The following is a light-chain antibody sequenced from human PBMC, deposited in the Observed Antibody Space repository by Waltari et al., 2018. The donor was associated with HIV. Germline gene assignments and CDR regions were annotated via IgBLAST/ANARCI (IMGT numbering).Light chain of an antibody. CDR1: SSDVGDYNS. J-gene: IGLJ3*02. V-gene: IGLV2-8*01. CDR3: SSYVGSNRV. Sequence: QSALTQPHSASGSPGQSVTLSCTGISSDVGDYNSVSWYQQHPGKAPQLMIYEVNKRPSGVPDRFSGSKSGNTASLTVSGLQAEDEADYYCSSYVGSNRVFGGGTKLTVL. CDR2: EVN.